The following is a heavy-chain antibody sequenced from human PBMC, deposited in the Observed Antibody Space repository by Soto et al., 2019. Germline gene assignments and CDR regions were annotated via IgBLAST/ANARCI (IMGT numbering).Heavy chain of an antibody. CDR2: MNPNSGNT. CDR3: ARGRIAAKPIYYYYYGMDV. Sequence: QVQLVQSGAEVKKPGASVKVSCKASGYTFTSYDIYWVRQATGQGLEWMGWMNPNSGNTGYAQKFQGRVTMTRNTSISTAYMELSSLRSEDTAVYYCARGRIAAKPIYYYYYGMDVWGQGTTVTVSS. CDR1: GYTFTSYD. J-gene: IGHJ6*02. D-gene: IGHD6-13*01. V-gene: IGHV1-8*01.